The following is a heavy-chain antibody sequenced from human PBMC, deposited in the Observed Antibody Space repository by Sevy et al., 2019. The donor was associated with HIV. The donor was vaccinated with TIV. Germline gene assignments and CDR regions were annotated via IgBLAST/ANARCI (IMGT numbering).Heavy chain of an antibody. Sequence: GGSLRLSCAASGFTFSKYGMHWVRQAPGKGLEWVALIWYDGSNKYYADSVKGRFTISRDNSKNTLYLQMNSLRAEDXXXXYXXXXXXXXXSSGANCDYWGQGTLVTVSS. CDR1: GFTFSKYG. J-gene: IGHJ4*02. CDR3: XXXXXXXXSSGANCDY. D-gene: IGHD3-22*01. V-gene: IGHV3-33*01. CDR2: IWYDGSNK.